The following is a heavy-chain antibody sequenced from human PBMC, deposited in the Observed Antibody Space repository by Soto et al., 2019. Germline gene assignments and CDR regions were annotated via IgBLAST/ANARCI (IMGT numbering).Heavy chain of an antibody. CDR1: GDTFSSYA. CDR2: IIPIFGTA. J-gene: IGHJ6*02. D-gene: IGHD3-22*01. CDR3: ARDGSGYRSRASPLDV. Sequence: QVQLVQSGAEVKKPGSSVKVSCKASGDTFSSYAISWVRQAPGQGLEWMGGIIPIFGTANYAQKFQGRVTMTADESTSTADMELSSLGSEDTAVYYCARDGSGYRSRASPLDVWGQGTTVTVSS. V-gene: IGHV1-69*01.